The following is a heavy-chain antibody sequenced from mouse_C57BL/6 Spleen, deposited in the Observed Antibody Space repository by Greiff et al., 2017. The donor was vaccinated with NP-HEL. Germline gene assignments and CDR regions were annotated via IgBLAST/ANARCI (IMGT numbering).Heavy chain of an antibody. D-gene: IGHD2-5*01. Sequence: EVKLQESGAELVRPGASVKLSCTASGFNIKDDYMHWVKQRPEQGLEWIGWIDPENGDTEYASKFQGKATITADTSSNTAYLQLSSLTSEDTAVYYCTPYYSNWFAYWGQGTLVTVSA. CDR1: GFNIKDDY. CDR2: IDPENGDT. V-gene: IGHV14-4*01. CDR3: TPYYSNWFAY. J-gene: IGHJ3*01.